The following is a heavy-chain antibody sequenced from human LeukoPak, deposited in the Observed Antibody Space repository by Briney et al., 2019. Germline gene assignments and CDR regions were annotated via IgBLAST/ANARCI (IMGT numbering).Heavy chain of an antibody. CDR2: IYHSGST. Sequence: SETLSLTCTVSGGSISSYYWNWIRQPPGKGLEWIGYIYHSGSTNYNPSLKSRVTISVDTSKNQFSLKLSFVTAADTAFYYCARESIADRRIDPWGQGILVTVSS. D-gene: IGHD6-6*01. CDR1: GGSISSYY. J-gene: IGHJ5*02. V-gene: IGHV4-59*01. CDR3: ARESIADRRIDP.